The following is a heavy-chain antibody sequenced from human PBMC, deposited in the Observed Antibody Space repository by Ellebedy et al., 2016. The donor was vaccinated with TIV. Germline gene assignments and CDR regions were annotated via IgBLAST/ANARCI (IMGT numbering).Heavy chain of an antibody. CDR3: SRADAALFED. CDR2: IRAKSYGGAV. D-gene: IGHD6-13*01. Sequence: GGSLRLXXLSSGFNFAESGMSWFRRAPRKGLEWLAFIRAKSYGGAVNYASSVKGRFIISRDDSKGIAYLQMNSLKTGDTGMYYCSRADAALFEDWGQGTLLTVAS. V-gene: IGHV3-49*03. J-gene: IGHJ4*02. CDR1: GFNFAESG.